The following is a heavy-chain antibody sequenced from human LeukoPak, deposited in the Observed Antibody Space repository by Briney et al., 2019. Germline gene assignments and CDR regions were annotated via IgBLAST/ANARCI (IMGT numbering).Heavy chain of an antibody. J-gene: IGHJ3*02. CDR3: ARVPITMIVVVIGDDAFDI. Sequence: ASVKVSCKASGYTFTSYAMHWVRQAPGQRLEWMGWINAGNGNTKYSQKFQGRVTITRDTSASTAYMELSSLRSDDTAVYYCARVPITMIVVVIGDDAFDIWGQGTMVTVSS. V-gene: IGHV1-3*01. CDR2: INAGNGNT. D-gene: IGHD3-22*01. CDR1: GYTFTSYA.